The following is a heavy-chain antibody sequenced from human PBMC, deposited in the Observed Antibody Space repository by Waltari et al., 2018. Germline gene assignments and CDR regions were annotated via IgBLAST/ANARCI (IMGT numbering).Heavy chain of an antibody. CDR3: AKAPTMMVVAPPDY. Sequence: EVQLVESGGGLVQPGGSLRLSCAGAGFTFGSYAMTLVRQAPGEGLEWVSAISGSGASTYYTDSVKGRFTISRDNSKNTLYLQMNSLRAEDTAVYYCAKAPTMMVVAPPDYWGQGTLVTVSS. D-gene: IGHD3-22*01. CDR1: GFTFGSYA. CDR2: ISGSGAST. V-gene: IGHV3-23*04. J-gene: IGHJ4*02.